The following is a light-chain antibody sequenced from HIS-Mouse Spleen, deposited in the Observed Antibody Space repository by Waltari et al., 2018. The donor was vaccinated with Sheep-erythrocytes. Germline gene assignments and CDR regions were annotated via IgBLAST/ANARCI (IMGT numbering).Light chain of an antibody. J-gene: IGKJ3*01. CDR1: QDISNY. CDR2: DAS. CDR3: QQYDNLFT. V-gene: IGKV1-33*01. Sequence: DIQMTQSPSSLSASVRDRVTITCQASQDISNYLNLYQHKPGKAPKLLIYDASNLETGVPSRFSGSGSGTDFTFTISSLQPEDIATYYCQQYDNLFTFGPGTKVDIK.